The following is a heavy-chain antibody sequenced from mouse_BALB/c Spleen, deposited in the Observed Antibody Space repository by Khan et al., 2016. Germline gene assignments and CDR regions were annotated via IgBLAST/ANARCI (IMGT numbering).Heavy chain of an antibody. CDR1: GYAFSIYW. CDR3: ARSGYGEGD. J-gene: IGHJ2*01. CDR2: IYPGDGDT. D-gene: IGHD2-13*01. V-gene: IGHV1-80*01. Sequence: QVQLQQSGAELVRPGSSVKISCKASGYAFSIYWMNWVKQRPGQGLEWIGQIYPGDGDTDNNGMFKGKATLTADKPSSAAYMKLSSLTSEDSAVYNWARSGYGEGDWGQGTPHTV.